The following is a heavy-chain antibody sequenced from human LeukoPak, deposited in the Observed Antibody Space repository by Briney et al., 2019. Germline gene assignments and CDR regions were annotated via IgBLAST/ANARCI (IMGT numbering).Heavy chain of an antibody. CDR2: INHGGNT. Sequence: SETLSLTCGVYGGSFSGYFWSWIRQTPGTGLEWIGDINHGGNTNYNPSLKSRVTISVDTSKNHYSLKMNSVTAADTAVYYCARERVGASGGAFDFWGQGTMVTVSS. CDR1: GGSFSGYF. D-gene: IGHD1-26*01. V-gene: IGHV4-34*01. J-gene: IGHJ3*01. CDR3: ARERVGASGGAFDF.